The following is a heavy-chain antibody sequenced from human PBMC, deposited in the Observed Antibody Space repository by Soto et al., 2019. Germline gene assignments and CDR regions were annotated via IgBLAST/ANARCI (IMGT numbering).Heavy chain of an antibody. CDR2: IYHSGST. V-gene: IGHV4-4*02. J-gene: IGHJ4*02. D-gene: IGHD1-26*01. Sequence: QVQLQESGPGLVKPSGTLSLTCAVSGCSISSSNWWSWVRQPPGKGLEWIGEIYHSGSTHYNPSLKSRVTISVDKSKNQFSMNLSSVTAADTAVYYCVRLDGASPGDFDYWGQGTLVTVSS. CDR3: VRLDGASPGDFDY. CDR1: GCSISSSNW.